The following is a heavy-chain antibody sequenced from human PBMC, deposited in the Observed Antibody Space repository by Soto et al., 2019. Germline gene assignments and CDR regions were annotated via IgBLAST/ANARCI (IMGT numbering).Heavy chain of an antibody. CDR1: GFTFSSYG. CDR3: AKDIAAGTVYYYYYYGMDV. J-gene: IGHJ6*02. CDR2: ISYDGSNK. Sequence: GGSLRLSCAASGFTFSSYGMHWVRQAPGKGLEWGAVISYDGSNKYYADSVKGRFTISRDNSKNTLYLQMNSLRAEDTAVYYCAKDIAAGTVYYYYYYGMDVWGQGTKVTVSS. D-gene: IGHD6-13*01. V-gene: IGHV3-30*18.